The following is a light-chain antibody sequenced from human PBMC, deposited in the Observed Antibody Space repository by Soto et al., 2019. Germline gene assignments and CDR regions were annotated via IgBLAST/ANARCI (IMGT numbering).Light chain of an antibody. J-gene: IGKJ3*01. CDR1: ESVSSN. Sequence: EIVMTQSPATLSVSPGERATLSCRASESVSSNLVWYQQKPGQAPRLLIHDASTRATGIPARFSGSGSGTGFTLTITSLQSEDFAVYYCQQYNNWPFTFGPGTKVDIK. CDR3: QQYNNWPFT. V-gene: IGKV3-15*01. CDR2: DAS.